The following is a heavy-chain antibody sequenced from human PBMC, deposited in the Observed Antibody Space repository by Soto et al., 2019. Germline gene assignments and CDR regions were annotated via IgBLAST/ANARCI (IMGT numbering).Heavy chain of an antibody. CDR2: IYYTGST. J-gene: IGHJ4*02. CDR1: GGSVNSDTFY. CDR3: AREFSNSPEAFDS. V-gene: IGHV4-61*01. D-gene: IGHD6-6*01. Sequence: SETLSLTCTVSGGSVNSDTFYWSWIRQAPGRGLEWIGYIYYTGSTNYNPSLKSRITISIDTSRDQFSLKLTSMTAADTAVYYCAREFSNSPEAFDSWGQGSLVTVSS.